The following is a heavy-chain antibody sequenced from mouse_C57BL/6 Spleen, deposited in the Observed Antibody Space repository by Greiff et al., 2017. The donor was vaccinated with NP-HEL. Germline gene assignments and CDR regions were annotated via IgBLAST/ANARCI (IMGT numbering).Heavy chain of an antibody. CDR2: IDPSDSYT. J-gene: IGHJ3*01. D-gene: IGHD2-3*01. CDR1: GYTFTSYW. CDR3: ARRGYYRFAY. V-gene: IGHV1-69*01. Sequence: VQLQQPGAELVMPGASVKLSCKASGYTFTSYWMHWVKQRPGQGLEWIGEIDPSDSYTNYNQKFKGKSTLTVDKSSSTAYMQLSSLTSEDSAVYYCARRGYYRFAYWGQGTLVTVSA.